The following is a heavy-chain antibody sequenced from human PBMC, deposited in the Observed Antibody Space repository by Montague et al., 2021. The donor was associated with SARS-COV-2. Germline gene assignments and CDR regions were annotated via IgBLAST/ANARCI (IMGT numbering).Heavy chain of an antibody. D-gene: IGHD5-12*01. V-gene: IGHV2-70*01. CDR2: IDWDDDK. J-gene: IGHJ6*02. CDR3: ARIPVVGYSGYDYGGGDYHYYGMDV. CDR1: GFSLSTSGMC. Sequence: PALVKPTQTLTLTCTFSGFSLSTSGMCVSWIRQPPGKALEWLALIDWDDDKYYSTSLKTRLTISKDTSKNQVVLTMTNMDPVDTVTYYCARIPVVGYSGYDYGGGDYHYYGMDVWGQGTTVTVSS.